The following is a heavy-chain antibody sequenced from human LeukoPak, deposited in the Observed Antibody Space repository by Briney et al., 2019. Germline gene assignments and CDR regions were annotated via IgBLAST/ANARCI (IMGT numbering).Heavy chain of an antibody. CDR2: FTAYGGT. V-gene: IGHV3-23*01. CDR3: AKGSSGWKVDWFDP. D-gene: IGHD1-1*01. J-gene: IGHJ5*02. Sequence: RGSLRLSCAASGFIFSDYTMMWVRRAPGKGLQWVATFTAYGGTYYAASVKGRFAISRDNSRDTVSLYMNSLRGEDTAMYYCAKGSSGWKVDWFDPWGPGTLVTVSS. CDR1: GFIFSDYT.